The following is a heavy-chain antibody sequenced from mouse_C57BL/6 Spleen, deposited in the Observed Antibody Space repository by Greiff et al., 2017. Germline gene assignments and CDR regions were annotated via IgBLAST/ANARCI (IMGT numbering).Heavy chain of an antibody. CDR1: GFSFNTYA. J-gene: IGHJ3*01. CDR3: VSHESSGYPSWFAY. Sequence: EVQRVESGGGLVQPKGSLKLSCAASGFSFNTYAMNWVRQAPGKGLEWVARIRSKSNNYATYYADSVKVRFPISRDDSESMLYLQMHILNPEYTAMYYCVSHESSGYPSWFAYWGQGTLVTVSA. V-gene: IGHV10-1*01. CDR2: IRSKSNNYAT. D-gene: IGHD3-2*02.